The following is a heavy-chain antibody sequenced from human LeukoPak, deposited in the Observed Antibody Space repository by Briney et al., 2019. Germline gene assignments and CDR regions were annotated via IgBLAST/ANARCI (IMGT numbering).Heavy chain of an antibody. V-gene: IGHV3-48*03. Sequence: GGSLRLSCAASGFTFSSYEMNWVRQAPGKGLEWVSYISSSGSTIYYADSVKGRFTISRDNAKNSLYLQMNSLRAEDTAVYYCARDYYGSGSYSPSGDYWGQGTLVTASS. CDR2: ISSSGSTI. D-gene: IGHD3-10*01. J-gene: IGHJ4*02. CDR3: ARDYYGSGSYSPSGDY. CDR1: GFTFSSYE.